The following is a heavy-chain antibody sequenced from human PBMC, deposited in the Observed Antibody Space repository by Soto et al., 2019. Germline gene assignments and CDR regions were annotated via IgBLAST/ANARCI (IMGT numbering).Heavy chain of an antibody. V-gene: IGHV4-59*08. D-gene: IGHD4-17*01. CDR2: IYYSGST. Sequence: PSEILSLTCTVSGGSISSYYWSWIRQPPGKGLEWIGYIYYSGSTNYNPSLKSRVTISVDTSKNQFSLKLSSVTAADTAVYYCARRYGANFDYWGQGTLVTVSS. CDR1: GGSISSYY. CDR3: ARRYGANFDY. J-gene: IGHJ4*02.